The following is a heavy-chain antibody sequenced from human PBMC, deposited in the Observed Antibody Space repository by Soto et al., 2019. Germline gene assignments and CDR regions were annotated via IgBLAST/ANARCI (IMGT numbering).Heavy chain of an antibody. J-gene: IGHJ4*02. CDR1: GGSVSSGSYY. CDR2: IYYNGST. CDR3: ERAGSASYYKLYY. V-gene: IGHV4-61*01. Sequence: SETLSLTCTVSGGSVSSGSYYWSWIRQPPGKGLEWIGYIYYNGSTNYNPSLKSRVTISVDTSKNQFSLKLSSVTAADTAVYYCERAGSASYYKLYYWGQGTLVTVSS. D-gene: IGHD3-10*01.